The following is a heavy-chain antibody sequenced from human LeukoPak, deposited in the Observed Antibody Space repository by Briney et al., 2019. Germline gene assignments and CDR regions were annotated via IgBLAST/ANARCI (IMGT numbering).Heavy chain of an antibody. V-gene: IGHV4-34*01. J-gene: IGHJ4*02. CDR2: INHSGST. D-gene: IGHD6-19*01. Sequence: PSETLSLTCAVYGGSFSGYYWSWIRQPPGKGLEWIGEINHSGSTNYNPSLKSRVTISVDTSKNQFSLKLSSVTAADTAVYYCARQFHGGKAVAVLDYWGQGTLVTVSS. CDR3: ARQFHGGKAVAVLDY. CDR1: GGSFSGYY.